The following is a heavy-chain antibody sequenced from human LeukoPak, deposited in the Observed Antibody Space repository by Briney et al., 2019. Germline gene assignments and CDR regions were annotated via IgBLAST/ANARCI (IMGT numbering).Heavy chain of an antibody. V-gene: IGHV3-43D*03. CDR3: AKDIGYDSSGSHCDY. Sequence: GGSLRLSCAASGFTFDDYAMHWVRQAPGKGLEWVSLISWDGGSIDYADSVKGRFTISRDNRKNSLYLQMNSLRAEDTALYYCAKDIGYDSSGSHCDYWGQGTLVTVSS. J-gene: IGHJ4*02. D-gene: IGHD3-22*01. CDR2: ISWDGGSI. CDR1: GFTFDDYA.